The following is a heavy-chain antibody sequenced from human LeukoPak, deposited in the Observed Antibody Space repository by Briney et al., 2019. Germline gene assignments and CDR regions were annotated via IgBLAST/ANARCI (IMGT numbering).Heavy chain of an antibody. J-gene: IGHJ4*02. CDR3: ARDRYGGIIDS. CDR1: GGSFSGYY. D-gene: IGHD1-1*01. V-gene: IGHV4-34*01. Sequence: SETLSLTCAVYGGSFSGYYWSWIRQPPGKGLEWIGEINHSGSTNYNPSLKSRVTMSVDTSNNQFSLNLTSVTAADTAIYFCARDRYGGIIDSWGQGTLVSVSS. CDR2: INHSGST.